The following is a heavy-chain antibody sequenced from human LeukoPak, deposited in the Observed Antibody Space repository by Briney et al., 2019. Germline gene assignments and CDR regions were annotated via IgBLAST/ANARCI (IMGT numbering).Heavy chain of an antibody. Sequence: GRSLRLSCAASGFTFSSYAMHWVRQAPGKGLEWVAVISYDGSNKYYADSVKGRFTISRDNSKNTLYLQMNSLRAEDTAVYYCAPQVRSIVGATGNWFDPWGQGTLVTVSS. D-gene: IGHD1-26*01. V-gene: IGHV3-30-3*01. CDR1: GFTFSSYA. CDR3: APQVRSIVGATGNWFDP. CDR2: ISYDGSNK. J-gene: IGHJ5*02.